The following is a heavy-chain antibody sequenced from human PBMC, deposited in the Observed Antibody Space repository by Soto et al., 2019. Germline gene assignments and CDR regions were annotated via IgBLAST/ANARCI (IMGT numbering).Heavy chain of an antibody. CDR1: GFTFSSYG. V-gene: IGHV3-30*03. J-gene: IGHJ6*02. CDR3: ARIKLVEWFFINVDVYDMDV. D-gene: IGHD3-3*01. Sequence: PGGSLRLSCAASGFTFSSYGMHWVRQAPGKGLEWVAVISYDGSNKYYADSVKGRFTISRDNSKNTLYLQMNSLRAEDTAVYYCARIKLVEWFFINVDVYDMDVWGQGTPVTVSS. CDR2: ISYDGSNK.